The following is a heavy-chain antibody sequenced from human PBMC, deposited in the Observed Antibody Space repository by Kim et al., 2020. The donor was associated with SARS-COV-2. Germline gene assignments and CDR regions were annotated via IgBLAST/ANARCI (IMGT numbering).Heavy chain of an antibody. Sequence: ASVKVSCKASGYTFTSYYMHWVRQAPGQGLEWMGIINPSGGSTSYAQKFQGRVTMTRDTSTSTVYMELSSLKSEDTAVYYCARDSASEGITMVQGVIGYWGQGTPGTVSS. CDR2: INPSGGST. D-gene: IGHD3-10*01. V-gene: IGHV1-46*01. CDR1: GYTFTSYY. CDR3: ARDSASEGITMVQGVIGY. J-gene: IGHJ4*02.